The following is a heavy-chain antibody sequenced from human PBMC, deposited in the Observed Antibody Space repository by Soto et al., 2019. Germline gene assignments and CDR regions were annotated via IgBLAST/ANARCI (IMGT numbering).Heavy chain of an antibody. CDR2: IYRTGST. Sequence: SETLSLTCAVSGGSVTSNNLCPLVRQPPGQGLEWIGEIYRTGSTNYNPSLKSRVTISLDESENQFSLKVTSLTAADTAVYYCASRDPGTSVDYWGQGTLVTVSS. V-gene: IGHV4-4*02. D-gene: IGHD1-7*01. CDR1: GGSVTSNNL. CDR3: ASRDPGTSVDY. J-gene: IGHJ4*02.